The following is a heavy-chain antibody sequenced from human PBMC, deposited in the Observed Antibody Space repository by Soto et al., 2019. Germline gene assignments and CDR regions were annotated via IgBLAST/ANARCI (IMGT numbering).Heavy chain of an antibody. CDR3: ARWTNRYDWGTFDY. CDR2: INAGDGNT. CDR1: GYTFTTYA. J-gene: IGHJ4*02. D-gene: IGHD1-1*01. Sequence: ASVKVSCKSPGYTFTTYALHWVRQAPGQRLEWMGGINAGDGNTKYSQNVQGRVTITRDTSASTAYMELSSLRSEDTAVYYCARWTNRYDWGTFDYWGQGTLVTVSS. V-gene: IGHV1-3*01.